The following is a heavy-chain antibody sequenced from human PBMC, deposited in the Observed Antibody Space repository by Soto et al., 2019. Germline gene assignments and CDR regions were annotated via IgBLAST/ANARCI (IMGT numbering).Heavy chain of an antibody. CDR1: GFRFADYT. Sequence: EVQLVESGGGLVQPGRSLRLSCAASGFRFADYTMHWVRQAPGKGLEWVSGLTWNSESIAYADSVKGRFTISRDNAKNSLYLQMNILRAEDTAFYFCAKGAISGTLNWFDPWGQGTLVTVSS. D-gene: IGHD6-13*01. J-gene: IGHJ5*02. CDR2: LTWNSESI. CDR3: AKGAISGTLNWFDP. V-gene: IGHV3-9*01.